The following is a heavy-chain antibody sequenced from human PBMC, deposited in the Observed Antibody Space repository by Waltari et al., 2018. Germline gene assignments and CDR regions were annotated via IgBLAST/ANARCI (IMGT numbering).Heavy chain of an antibody. CDR1: GGSFSGYY. V-gene: IGHV4-34*01. CDR2: IDHSGST. J-gene: IGHJ5*02. Sequence: QVQLQQWGAGLLKPSETLSLTCAVYGGSFSGYYWSWIRQPPGNGLEWIGEIDHSGSTNYNPSLKSRVTISVDTSKNQFSLKLSSVTAADTAVYYCARDLFKSHYDFWSGYSLNWFDPWGQGTLVTVSS. D-gene: IGHD3-3*01. CDR3: ARDLFKSHYDFWSGYSLNWFDP.